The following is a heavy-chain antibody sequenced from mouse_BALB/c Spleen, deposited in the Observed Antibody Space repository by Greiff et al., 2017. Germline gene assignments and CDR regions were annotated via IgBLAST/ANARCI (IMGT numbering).Heavy chain of an antibody. CDR3: ARARDYAMDY. V-gene: IGHV5-4*02. CDR1: GFTFSDYY. Sequence: DVMLVESGGGLVKPGGSLKLSCAASGFTFSDYYMYWVRQTPEKRLEWVATISDGGSYTYYPDSVKGRFTVSRDNAKNNLFLQMSSLKSEDTAIYYCARARDYAMDYWGQGTSVTVSS. CDR2: ISDGGSYT. J-gene: IGHJ4*01.